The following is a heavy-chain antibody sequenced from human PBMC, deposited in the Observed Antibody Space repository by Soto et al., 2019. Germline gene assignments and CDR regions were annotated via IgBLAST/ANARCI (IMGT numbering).Heavy chain of an antibody. Sequence: PXGTLSLTCAVYGGSFSGYYWSWIRQPPGKGLEWIGEINHSGSTNYNPSLKSRVTISVDTSKNQFSLKLSSVTAADTAVYYCAPIDYGSGSRYYYFASWGQEPWSPSPQ. V-gene: IGHV4-34*01. CDR1: GGSFSGYY. CDR2: INHSGST. J-gene: IGHJ4*01. CDR3: APIDYGSGSRYYYFAS. D-gene: IGHD3-10*01.